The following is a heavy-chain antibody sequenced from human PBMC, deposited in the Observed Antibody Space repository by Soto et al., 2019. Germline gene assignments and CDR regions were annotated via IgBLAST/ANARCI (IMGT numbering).Heavy chain of an antibody. CDR2: LKPDGSDK. D-gene: IGHD2-8*02. CDR3: ATETHWSFDY. CDR1: GCTLSDLW. V-gene: IGHV3-7*01. Sequence: GGSLRRTCAASGCTLSDLWMSCVRQAPGKGLEWVANLKPDGSDKYYVDSVRGRFTISRDNAKDSLYLQMFGLRAEDTAVYYCATETHWSFDYWGQGVLVTVSS. J-gene: IGHJ4*02.